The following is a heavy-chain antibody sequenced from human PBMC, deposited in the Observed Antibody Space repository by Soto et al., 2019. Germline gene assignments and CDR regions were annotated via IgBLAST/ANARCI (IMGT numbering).Heavy chain of an antibody. CDR1: GGSVTSGDYY. V-gene: IGHV4-61*08. Sequence: QVLLQGSGPGLVKPSETLSLTCTVSGGSVTSGDYYWSWIRQPPGKGLEWIGYVSYTGTTSYNPSLKSRVNMSEATSKTEFSMKLTAVTAADTALYYCARGVSSIPGRRYAFDIWGQGSMVTVSS. CDR3: ARGVSSIPGRRYAFDI. D-gene: IGHD6-6*01. J-gene: IGHJ3*02. CDR2: VSYTGTT.